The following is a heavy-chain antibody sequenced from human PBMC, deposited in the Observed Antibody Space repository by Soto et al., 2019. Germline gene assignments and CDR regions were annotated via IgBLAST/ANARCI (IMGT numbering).Heavy chain of an antibody. CDR2: ISSSSSYI. CDR1: GFTFSSYS. Sequence: EVQLVESGGGLVKPGGSLRLSCAASGFTFSSYSMNWVRQAPGKGLEWVSSISSSSSYIYYADSVKGRFTISRENAKNSLYLQMNSLRAEDTAVYYCARDQPGYSYGYGLGYWGQGTLVTVSS. D-gene: IGHD5-18*01. CDR3: ARDQPGYSYGYGLGY. V-gene: IGHV3-21*01. J-gene: IGHJ4*02.